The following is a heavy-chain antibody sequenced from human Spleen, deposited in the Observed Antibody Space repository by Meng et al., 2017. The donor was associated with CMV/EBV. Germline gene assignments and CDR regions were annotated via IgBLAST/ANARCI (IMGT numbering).Heavy chain of an antibody. CDR3: AKDNTGWACDY. J-gene: IGHJ4*02. D-gene: IGHD6-19*01. CDR2: INSDGSST. Sequence: GESLKISCTASEFTLSDYWMHWVRQAPGKGLVWVARINSDGSSTRDADSVKGRFTISRDNSKNTLYLQMDSLRAEDSAVYYCAKDNTGWACDYWGQGTLVTVSS. CDR1: EFTLSDYW. V-gene: IGHV3-74*01.